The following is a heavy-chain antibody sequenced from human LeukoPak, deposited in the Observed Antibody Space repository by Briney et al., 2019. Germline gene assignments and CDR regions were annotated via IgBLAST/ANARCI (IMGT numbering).Heavy chain of an antibody. CDR1: GFTFSSYA. Sequence: GGSLRLSCAASGFTFSSYAMHWVRQAPGKGLEWVAVISYDGSNKYYADSVKGRFTISRDNAKNTLYLEMNSLRAEDTAVYYCARDRYCTTTRCSDYWGQGTLVTVSS. CDR2: ISYDGSNK. CDR3: ARDRYCTTTRCSDY. J-gene: IGHJ4*02. D-gene: IGHD2-2*01. V-gene: IGHV3-30-3*01.